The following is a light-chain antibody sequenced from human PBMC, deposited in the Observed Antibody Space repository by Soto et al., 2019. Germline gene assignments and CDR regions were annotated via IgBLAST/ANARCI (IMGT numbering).Light chain of an antibody. V-gene: IGLV2-14*03. CDR2: DFT. CDR1: SRDVTDSDS. Sequence: QSALTQPASVSGSPGQSVTISCAGASRDVTDSDSVSWYQHRPGGAPELKILDFTYRPSGVSDRFSGSLSADTASLTISGLQVEDEGDYYCVSYTNPGTYVFGPGTKLTVL. CDR3: VSYTNPGTYV. J-gene: IGLJ1*01.